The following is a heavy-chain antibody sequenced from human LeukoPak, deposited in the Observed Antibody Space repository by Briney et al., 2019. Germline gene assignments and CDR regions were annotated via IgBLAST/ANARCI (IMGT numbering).Heavy chain of an antibody. D-gene: IGHD5-24*01. CDR2: INPNSGGT. CDR1: GYTFTGCY. V-gene: IGHV1-2*02. Sequence: ASVKVSCKASGYTFTGCYMHWVRQAPGQGLEWMGWINPNSGGTNYAQKFQGRVTMTRDTSISTAYMGLSRLRSDDTAVYYCAREVRDGYNARLYDYWGQGTLVTVSS. J-gene: IGHJ4*02. CDR3: AREVRDGYNARLYDY.